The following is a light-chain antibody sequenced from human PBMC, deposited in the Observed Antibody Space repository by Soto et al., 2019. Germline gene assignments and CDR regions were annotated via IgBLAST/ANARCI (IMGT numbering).Light chain of an antibody. CDR2: AAS. CDR1: QDLRSW. J-gene: IGKJ2*01. V-gene: IGKV1-12*01. Sequence: DIRMTQSPSSVSASVGDRVTITCRASQDLRSWLTWYQQKPGKAPKLLIYAASTLQSGVPSRFSGSGSGTDFTLTSNSLQPEDFATYYCQQANAFPHTFGQGTKLESK. CDR3: QQANAFPHT.